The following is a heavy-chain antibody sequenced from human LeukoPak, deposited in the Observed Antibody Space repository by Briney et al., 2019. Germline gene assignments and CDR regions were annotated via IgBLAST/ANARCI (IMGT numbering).Heavy chain of an antibody. CDR1: GFTFSNAW. D-gene: IGHD2-2*01. V-gene: IGHV3-15*01. Sequence: GGSLRLSCAASGFTFSNAWMSWVRQAPGKGLVWVGRIKSKTDGGTTDYAAPVKGRFTISRDDSKNTLYLQMNSLKTEDTAVYYCTTGPIHCSSTSCSYWGQGTLVTVSS. J-gene: IGHJ4*02. CDR2: IKSKTDGGTT. CDR3: TTGPIHCSSTSCSY.